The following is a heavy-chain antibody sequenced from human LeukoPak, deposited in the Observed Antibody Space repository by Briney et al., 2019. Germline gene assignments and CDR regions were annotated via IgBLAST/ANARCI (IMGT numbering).Heavy chain of an antibody. D-gene: IGHD1-7*01. CDR3: ARGQLELRYYYYMDV. CDR2: MSPTDGGT. Sequence: ASVKVSCKASGYTFTAYYIYWVRQAPGQGLEWMGWMSPTDGGTRYAQNFQGRVTMTRDTSISTAYMELNSLRSDDTAVYYCARGQLELRYYYYMDVWGKGTTVTVSS. V-gene: IGHV1-2*02. J-gene: IGHJ6*03. CDR1: GYTFTAYY.